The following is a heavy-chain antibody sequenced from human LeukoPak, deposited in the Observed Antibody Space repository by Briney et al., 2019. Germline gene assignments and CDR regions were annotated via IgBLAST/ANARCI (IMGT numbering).Heavy chain of an antibody. CDR2: IYYSGST. Sequence: SETLSLTCTVSGGSISGGSYYWSWIRQPPGKGLEWIGYIYYSGSTKYNLSLKSRVTISVDTSKNQFSLKLSSVTAADTAVYYCARGVVPAVNWFDPWGQGTLVTVSS. CDR1: GGSISGGSYY. CDR3: ARGVVPAVNWFDP. J-gene: IGHJ5*02. D-gene: IGHD2-2*01. V-gene: IGHV4-61*01.